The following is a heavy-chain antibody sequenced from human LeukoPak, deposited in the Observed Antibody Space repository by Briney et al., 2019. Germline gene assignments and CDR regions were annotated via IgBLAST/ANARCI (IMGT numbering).Heavy chain of an antibody. V-gene: IGHV3-21*01. CDR2: ISSGSTYI. D-gene: IGHD5-12*01. CDR1: GFTFSSYR. Sequence: GGSLRLSCAASGFTFSSYRMNWVRQAPGKGLEWVSSISSGSTYINYADSVKGRFTISRDNARNSLYLQMNSLRAEDTAVYYCARDLGSGYVFFDYWGQGTLVTVS. CDR3: ARDLGSGYVFFDY. J-gene: IGHJ4*02.